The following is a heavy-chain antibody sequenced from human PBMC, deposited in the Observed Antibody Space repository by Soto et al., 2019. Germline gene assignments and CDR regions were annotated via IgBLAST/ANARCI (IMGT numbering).Heavy chain of an antibody. J-gene: IGHJ6*02. Sequence: SETLSLTCNVSGESMSNTAYYWGWIRQTPGKGLEWIGSIFYTGSAYYNSSLKSRVTISVDTSKNQFSLKLTSVTAADTALYYCARGNCSSPNCYSFSGYYGMDVWGQGTTVTVS. CDR1: GESMSNTAYY. D-gene: IGHD2-2*01. CDR2: IFYTGSA. V-gene: IGHV4-39*07. CDR3: ARGNCSSPNCYSFSGYYGMDV.